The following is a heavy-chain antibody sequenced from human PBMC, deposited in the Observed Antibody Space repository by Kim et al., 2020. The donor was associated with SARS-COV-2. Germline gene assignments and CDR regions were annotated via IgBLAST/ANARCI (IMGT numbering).Heavy chain of an antibody. CDR2: IKGDGIEK. CDR3: ARGMVVDF. V-gene: IGHV3-7*03. J-gene: IGHJ5*01. Sequence: GGSLRLSCIVTGFTISTYSMTWVRRAPGKGLEWVGNIKGDGIEKYYVDSVKGRFTISRDNAKNSLYLQMNSLRAEDSAVYYCARGMVVDFCGQGIVVTAS. CDR1: GFTISTYS. D-gene: IGHD3-10*01.